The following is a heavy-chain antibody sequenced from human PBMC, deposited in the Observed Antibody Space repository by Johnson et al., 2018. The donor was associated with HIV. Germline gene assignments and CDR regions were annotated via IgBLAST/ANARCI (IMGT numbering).Heavy chain of an antibody. CDR1: GVNFRNYW. CDR3: AGYHISGYYYDAFDI. D-gene: IGHD3-22*01. Sequence: VQLVESGGGLVQPGGSLRLSCAASGVNFRNYWMHWVRQAPGKGLVWVSRINSDGSSPSYADSVKGRFTISRDNAKNTLYLQMNSLRVEDTAVYFCAGYHISGYYYDAFDIWGQGTMVTVSS. J-gene: IGHJ3*02. V-gene: IGHV3-74*02. CDR2: INSDGSSP.